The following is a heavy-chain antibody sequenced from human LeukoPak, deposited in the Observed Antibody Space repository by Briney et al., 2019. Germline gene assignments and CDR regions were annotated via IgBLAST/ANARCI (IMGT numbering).Heavy chain of an antibody. J-gene: IGHJ4*02. CDR2: IYYSGST. CDR3: AVEGRVYGSGSYYNSG. V-gene: IGHV4-38-2*02. Sequence: SETLSLTCTVSGYSISSGYYWGWIRQPPGKGLEWIGSIYYSGSTYYNPSLKSRVTISVDTSKNQFSLKLSSVTAADTAMYYCAVEGRVYGSGSYYNSGWGQGTLVTVSS. CDR1: GYSISSGYY. D-gene: IGHD3-10*01.